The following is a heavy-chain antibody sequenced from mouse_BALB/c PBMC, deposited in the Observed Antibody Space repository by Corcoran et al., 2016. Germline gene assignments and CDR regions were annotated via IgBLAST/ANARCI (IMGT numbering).Heavy chain of an antibody. Sequence: EDQLPPSGAELMKPGASVKMSCTASGFNITDPYNHWVNQRPEQGLEWLGRIDPANGNTKYDPKFQGKATIPTDTSSNTAYLQLSSLTSEDTAVYYCARWDGYLDVWGAGTTVTVSS. J-gene: IGHJ1*01. V-gene: IGHV14-3*02. CDR3: ARWDGYLDV. CDR2: IDPANGNT. D-gene: IGHD4-1*01. CDR1: GFNITDPY.